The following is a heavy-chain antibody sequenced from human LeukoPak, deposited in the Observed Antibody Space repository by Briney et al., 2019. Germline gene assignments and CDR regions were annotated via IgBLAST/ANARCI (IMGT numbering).Heavy chain of an antibody. CDR1: GYTFTSYG. CDR3: ATESPRFNYDFWSGYNY. Sequence: ASVKVSCKASGYTFTSYGISWVRQAPGQGLEWTGWISAYNGNTNYAQKLQGRVTMTTDTSTSTAYMELRSLRSDDTAVYYCATESPRFNYDFWSGYNYWGQGTLVTVSS. V-gene: IGHV1-18*01. CDR2: ISAYNGNT. J-gene: IGHJ4*02. D-gene: IGHD3-3*01.